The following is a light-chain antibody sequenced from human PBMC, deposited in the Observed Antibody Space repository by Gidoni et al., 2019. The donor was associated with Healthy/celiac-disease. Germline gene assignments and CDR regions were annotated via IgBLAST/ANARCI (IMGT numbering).Light chain of an antibody. CDR3: QQYNNWPPWT. Sequence: EIVMTQSPATLSVSPGERATLSCRASQSVSSNLAWYQQKPGQAPRLLIYGASTRATGLPARFSGSESGREFTLTISSLQSEDVAVYYCQQYNNWPPWTFGQGTKVEIK. CDR2: GAS. J-gene: IGKJ1*01. V-gene: IGKV3-15*01. CDR1: QSVSSN.